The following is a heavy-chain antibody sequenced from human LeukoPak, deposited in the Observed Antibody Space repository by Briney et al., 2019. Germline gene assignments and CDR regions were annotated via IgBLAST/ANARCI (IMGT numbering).Heavy chain of an antibody. J-gene: IGHJ4*02. Sequence: SETLSLTCTVSGVSITLYYWTWIRQSPKKGLEWIGDISSSGSNYNPSLSSRLTISTDTSKNHFSLRLTSVSAADTAVYYCARGNYDILSDYSLYSPRGGFDHWGQGSLVTVSP. D-gene: IGHD3-9*01. V-gene: IGHV4-59*01. CDR3: ARGNYDILSDYSLYSPRGGFDH. CDR1: GVSITLYY. CDR2: ISSSGS.